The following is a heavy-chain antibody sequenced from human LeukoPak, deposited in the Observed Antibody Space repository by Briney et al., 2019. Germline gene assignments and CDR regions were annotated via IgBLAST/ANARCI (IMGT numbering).Heavy chain of an antibody. D-gene: IGHD3-3*01. CDR2: INSDGRST. V-gene: IGHV3-74*01. J-gene: IGHJ6*03. CDR3: ARVYYDFWSGPPRDYMDV. Sequence: GGSLRLSCAASGFTFSSYWMHWVRQAPGKGLVGVSRINSDGRSTSYADSVEGRFTISRDNAKNTLYLQMNSLRAEDTAVYYCARVYYDFWSGPPRDYMDVWGKGTTVTVSS. CDR1: GFTFSSYW.